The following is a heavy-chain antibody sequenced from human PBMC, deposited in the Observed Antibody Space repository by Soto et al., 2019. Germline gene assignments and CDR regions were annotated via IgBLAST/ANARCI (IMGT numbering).Heavy chain of an antibody. Sequence: PSETMSLTSTVSGGSIRSYSWTWIMQPPGEGLEWIGSIYYIGTTNYNPSLKSRVTISVDTSKKQFSLKLSSVTAADTAVYYCARGGDTAMALGYFDYWGQGTLVTVSS. CDR1: GGSIRSYS. J-gene: IGHJ4*02. D-gene: IGHD5-18*01. V-gene: IGHV4-59*12. CDR2: IYYIGTT. CDR3: ARGGDTAMALGYFDY.